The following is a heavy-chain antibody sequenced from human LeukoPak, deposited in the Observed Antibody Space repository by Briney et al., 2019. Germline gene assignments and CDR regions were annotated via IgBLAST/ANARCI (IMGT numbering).Heavy chain of an antibody. CDR2: IIPILGIA. CDR3: ARTTIAADGTLTVETHYFDH. CDR1: GGTFSSYA. Sequence: SVKVSCKASGGTFSSYAISWVRQAPGQGLEWMGRIIPILGIANYAQKFQGRVTITADKSTSTAYMELSSLTSEDTAVYYCARTTIAADGTLTVETHYFDHWGQGTLVTVSS. V-gene: IGHV1-69*04. D-gene: IGHD6-13*01. J-gene: IGHJ4*02.